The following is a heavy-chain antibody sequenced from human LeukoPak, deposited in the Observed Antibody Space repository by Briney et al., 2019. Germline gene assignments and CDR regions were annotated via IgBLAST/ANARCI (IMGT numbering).Heavy chain of an antibody. V-gene: IGHV4-4*09. Sequence: KPSETLSFTCTVSGGSISSYYWSWIRQPPGKGLEWIGYIYTSGSTNYNPSLKSRVTISVDTSKNQFSLKLSSVTAADTAVYYCARSEYSSSTFDYWGQGTLVTVSS. CDR1: GGSISSYY. CDR3: ARSEYSSSTFDY. J-gene: IGHJ4*02. CDR2: IYTSGST. D-gene: IGHD6-6*01.